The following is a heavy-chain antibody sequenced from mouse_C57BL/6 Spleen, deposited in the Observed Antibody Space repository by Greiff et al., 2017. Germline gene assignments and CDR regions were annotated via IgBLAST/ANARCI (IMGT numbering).Heavy chain of an antibody. Sequence: QVQLQQSGPELVKPGASVKISCKASGYAFSSSWMNWVKQRPGKGLEWIGRIYPGDGDTNYNGKFKGKATLTADKSSSTAYMQRSSLTSEDSAVYFGARGDYYGSSYYFDYWGQGTTLTVSS. D-gene: IGHD1-1*01. CDR2: IYPGDGDT. CDR3: ARGDYYGSSYYFDY. CDR1: GYAFSSSW. J-gene: IGHJ2*01. V-gene: IGHV1-82*01.